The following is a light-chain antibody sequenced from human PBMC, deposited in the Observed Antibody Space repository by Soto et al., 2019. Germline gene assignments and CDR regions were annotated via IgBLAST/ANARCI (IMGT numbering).Light chain of an antibody. CDR2: DVG. Sequence: QSALTQPASVSGSPGQSITISCTGTSSDVGGYNSASWYQHHPGKAPKLLLYDVGYRPSGVSYRFSGSKSGNTASLTISGLQSSYEADYFCSSYTSSMTTLFGSGTNATVL. V-gene: IGLV2-14*03. J-gene: IGLJ1*01. CDR1: SSDVGGYNS. CDR3: SSYTSSMTTL.